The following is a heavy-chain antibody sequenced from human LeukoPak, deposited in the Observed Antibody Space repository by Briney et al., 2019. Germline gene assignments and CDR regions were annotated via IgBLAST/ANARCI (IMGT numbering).Heavy chain of an antibody. CDR2: IYYSGTT. D-gene: IGHD1-26*01. J-gene: IGHJ4*02. Sequence: SETLSLTCTVSGASISTYYWSWIRQPPGKGLEWIGYIYYSGTTNYNPSLKSRVTISVGTSKNQFSLELTSVTAADTAVYYCARAYSGTLPAKDWGQGTLVTVSS. V-gene: IGHV4-59*01. CDR1: GASISTYY. CDR3: ARAYSGTLPAKD.